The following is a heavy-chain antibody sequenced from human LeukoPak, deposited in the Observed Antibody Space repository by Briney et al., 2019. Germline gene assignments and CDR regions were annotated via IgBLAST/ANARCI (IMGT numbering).Heavy chain of an antibody. D-gene: IGHD6-6*01. CDR2: IYYSGST. Sequence: PSETLSLTCTVSGGSISSSSYYRGWIRQPPGKGLEWIGSIYYSGSTYYNPSLKSRVTISVDTSKNQFSLKLSSVTAADTAVYYCARDRYSSSSGWFDPWGQGTLVTVSS. J-gene: IGHJ5*02. CDR1: GGSISSSSYY. CDR3: ARDRYSSSSGWFDP. V-gene: IGHV4-39*07.